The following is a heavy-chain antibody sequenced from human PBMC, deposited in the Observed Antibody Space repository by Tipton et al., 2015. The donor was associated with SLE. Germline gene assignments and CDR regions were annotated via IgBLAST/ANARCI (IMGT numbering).Heavy chain of an antibody. CDR2: IRYDGSNK. J-gene: IGHJ6*02. CDR1: GFTFSSYG. V-gene: IGHV3-30*02. D-gene: IGHD4-17*01. Sequence: GSLRLSCAASGFTFSSYGMHWVRQAPGKGLEWVGLIRYDGSNKFYSDSVKGRFTISRDNSRNTLYLQMNSLRPDDTAVYYCATPTVTTNPDYYYGMDVWGQGTTVTVSS. CDR3: ATPTVTTNPDYYYGMDV.